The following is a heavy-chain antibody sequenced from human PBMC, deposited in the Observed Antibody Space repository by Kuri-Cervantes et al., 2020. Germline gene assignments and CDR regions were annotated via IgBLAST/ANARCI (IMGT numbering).Heavy chain of an antibody. CDR1: GFTLSSYA. Sequence: GGSLRLSCAASGFTLSSYAMSWVRQAPGKGLEWVAVISYDGSNKYYADSVKGRFTISRENSKNTLYLQMNNLRAEDTAVYYCARWASDAFDIWGQGTMVTVSS. CDR3: ARWASDAFDI. V-gene: IGHV3-30*03. CDR2: ISYDGSNK. J-gene: IGHJ3*02.